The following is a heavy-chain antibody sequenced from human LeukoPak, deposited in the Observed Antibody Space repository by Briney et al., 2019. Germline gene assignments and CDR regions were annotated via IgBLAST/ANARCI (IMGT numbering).Heavy chain of an antibody. CDR3: AREDGYCSGGNCYSYFDS. CDR1: GFTFSNFW. J-gene: IGHJ4*02. CDR2: IKQDETEK. Sequence: GGSLRLSCTASGFTFSNFWMGWVRQAPGKGLEWVANIKQDETEKFYLGSVKGRFTISRDNAKNSLYLQMYSLRAEDTAVYFCAREDGYCSGGNCYSYFDSWGQGTLVTVSS. V-gene: IGHV3-7*01. D-gene: IGHD2-15*01.